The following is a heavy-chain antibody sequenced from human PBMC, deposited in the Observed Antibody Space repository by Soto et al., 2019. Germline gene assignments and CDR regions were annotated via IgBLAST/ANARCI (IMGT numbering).Heavy chain of an antibody. CDR1: GGTFSSYA. D-gene: IGHD3-10*01. CDR2: IIPIFGTA. CDR3: ARETTMVRGVIISYLFDY. V-gene: IGHV1-69*12. Sequence: QVQLVQSGAEVKKPGSSVKVSCKASGGTFSSYAISWVRQAPGQGLEWMGGIIPIFGTANYAQKFQGRVTITADESTSTAYMELSSLRSEDTALYYCARETTMVRGVIISYLFDYWGQGTLVTVSS. J-gene: IGHJ4*02.